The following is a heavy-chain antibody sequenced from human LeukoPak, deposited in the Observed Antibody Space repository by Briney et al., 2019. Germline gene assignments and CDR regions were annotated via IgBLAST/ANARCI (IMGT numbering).Heavy chain of an antibody. V-gene: IGHV1-2*02. CDR1: GYTFTGQY. Sequence: ASVTVSCKASGYTFTGQYMHWVRQAPGQGVEGMGGVRPKTGGTNYAQKWQGRVTMTRDTTISTAYMELSRLTSDHTAIYYCATYPRYSSSPPFDYWGQGTLVTVSS. CDR2: VRPKTGGT. J-gene: IGHJ4*02. CDR3: ATYPRYSSSPPFDY. D-gene: IGHD6-6*01.